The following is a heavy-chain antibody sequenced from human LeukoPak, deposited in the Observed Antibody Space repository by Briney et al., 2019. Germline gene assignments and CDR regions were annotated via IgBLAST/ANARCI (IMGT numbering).Heavy chain of an antibody. CDR1: GGTFSSYA. D-gene: IGHD5-12*01. V-gene: IGHV1-69*04. CDR3: AREPGYSGYDFSTPFDY. Sequence: SVKVSCKASGGTFSSYAISWVRQAPGQGLEWMGRIIPILGIANYAQKFQGRVTITADKSTSTAYMELSSQRSEDTAVYYCAREPGYSGYDFSTPFDYWGQGTLVTVSS. CDR2: IIPILGIA. J-gene: IGHJ4*02.